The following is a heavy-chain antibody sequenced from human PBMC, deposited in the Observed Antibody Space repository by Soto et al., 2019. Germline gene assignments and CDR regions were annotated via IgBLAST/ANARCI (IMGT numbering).Heavy chain of an antibody. CDR3: ARDYCSSTSCYAGYYYMHV. D-gene: IGHD2-2*01. CDR2: INAGNGNT. J-gene: IGHJ6*03. CDR1: GYTFTSYA. Sequence: QVQLVQSGAEVKKPGASVKVSCKASGYTFTSYAMHWVRQAPGQRLEWMGWINAGNGNTKYSQKFQGRVTITRDTSASTAYMELSSLRSEDTAVYYCARDYCSSTSCYAGYYYMHVWGKGTTVTVSS. V-gene: IGHV1-3*01.